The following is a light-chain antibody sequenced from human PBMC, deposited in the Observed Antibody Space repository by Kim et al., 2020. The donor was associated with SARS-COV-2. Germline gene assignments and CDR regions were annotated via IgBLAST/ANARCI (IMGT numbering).Light chain of an antibody. V-gene: IGLV1-44*01. CDR1: SSNIGSNT. CDR2: SND. Sequence: QSVLTQPPSASGTPGQRVTISCSGRSSNIGSNTVNWYQQFPGTAPKLLIYSNDQRPSGLPDRFSGSKSGTSVSLAISGLQSEDEADYYCAAWDDSLNAYVFGTGTKVTGL. J-gene: IGLJ1*01. CDR3: AAWDDSLNAYV.